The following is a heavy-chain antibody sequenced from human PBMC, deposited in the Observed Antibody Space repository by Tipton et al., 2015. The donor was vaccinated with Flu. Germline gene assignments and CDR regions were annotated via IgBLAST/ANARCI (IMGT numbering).Heavy chain of an antibody. CDR3: AREGRREQLALDY. CDR1: GGSISSSSYY. V-gene: IGHV4-39*07. CDR2: IYYSGST. J-gene: IGHJ4*02. Sequence: TLSLTCTVSGGSISSSSYYWGWIRQPPGKGLEWIGSIYYSGSTYYNPSLKSRVTISVDTSENQFSLKLSSVTAADTAVYYCAREGRREQLALDYWGQGTLVTVSS. D-gene: IGHD6-6*01.